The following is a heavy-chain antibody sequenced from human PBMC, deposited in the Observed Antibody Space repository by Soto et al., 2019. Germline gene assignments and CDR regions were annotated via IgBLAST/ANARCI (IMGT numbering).Heavy chain of an antibody. CDR3: ARGIKYGAYSRWFDP. J-gene: IGHJ5*02. CDR1: GYTFTSYD. D-gene: IGHD4-17*01. V-gene: IGHV1-8*01. Sequence: ASVKVSCKASGYTFTSYDINWVRQATGQGLEYLGWMNPNSGNTGYVQKFQGRVTMTRDTSISTAYKELSSLRSEDSAVYFCARGIKYGAYSRWFDPWG. CDR2: MNPNSGNT.